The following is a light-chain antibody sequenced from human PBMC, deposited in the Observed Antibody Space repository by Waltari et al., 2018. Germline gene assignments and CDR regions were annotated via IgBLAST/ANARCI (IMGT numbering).Light chain of an antibody. CDR3: SSYASSGTLV. V-gene: IGLV2-14*01. CDR2: EVN. CDR1: SSDVGGYIF. J-gene: IGLJ1*01. Sequence: QSALTQPASVSGSTGQSITISCTGTSSDVGGYIFASWYQVHPGKFPKLIIYEVNRRPSGVSKRFSGSKSGNTASLTISGLQAEDEADFYCSSYASSGTLVFGSGTKVTVL.